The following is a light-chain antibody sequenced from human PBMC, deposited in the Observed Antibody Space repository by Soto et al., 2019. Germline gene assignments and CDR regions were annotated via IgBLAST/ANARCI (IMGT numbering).Light chain of an antibody. CDR1: SSDVGGYNY. Sequence: QSVLTQPPSASGSPGQSVTISCTGTSSDVGGYNYVSWHQQHPGKAPKHIIYDVTKRPSGVPDRFSGSKSGYTASLTVSGLQAEDEADYYCSSFAGGNIYVFGTGTKVTVL. J-gene: IGLJ1*01. CDR2: DVT. V-gene: IGLV2-8*01. CDR3: SSFAGGNIYV.